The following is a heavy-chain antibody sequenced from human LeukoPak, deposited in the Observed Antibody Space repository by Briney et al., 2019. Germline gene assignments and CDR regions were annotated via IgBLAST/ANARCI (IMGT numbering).Heavy chain of an antibody. CDR1: GFTFSNYW. J-gene: IGHJ4*02. CDR3: ARDKIVGPTTLDY. Sequence: GGSLRLSCAASGFTFSNYWMGWVRQAPGKRPEWVANMNIDGSEKYYADSVKGRFTISRDNARNSVYLQMNSLRVEDTAVYYCARDKIVGPTTLDYWGQGTLVTVSS. D-gene: IGHD1-26*01. V-gene: IGHV3-7*01. CDR2: MNIDGSEK.